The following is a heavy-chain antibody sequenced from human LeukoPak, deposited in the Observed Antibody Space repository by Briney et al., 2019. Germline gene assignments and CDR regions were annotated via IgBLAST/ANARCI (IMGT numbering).Heavy chain of an antibody. J-gene: IGHJ5*02. V-gene: IGHV4-30-4*07. CDR2: IYYSGST. CDR1: GGSISSGGYS. Sequence: SETLSLTCAVSGGSISSGGYSWSWIRQPPGKGLEWIGYIYYSGSTYYNPSLKSRVTISVDTSKNQFSLRLSSVTAADTAVYYCARDQRLYSGYDFWFDPWGQGTLVKVSS. CDR3: ARDQRLYSGYDFWFDP. D-gene: IGHD5-12*01.